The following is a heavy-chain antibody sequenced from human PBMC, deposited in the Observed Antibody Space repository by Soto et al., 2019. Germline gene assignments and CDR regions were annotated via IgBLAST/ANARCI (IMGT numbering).Heavy chain of an antibody. Sequence: ASVKVSCKASGYTFTSYYMHWVRQAPGQGLEWMGIINPSGGSTSYAQKFQGRVTMTRDTSTSTVYMELSSLRSEDTAVYYCARVLRRFIVVVPAASFGAFDIWGQGKMVTVSS. J-gene: IGHJ3*02. CDR1: GYTFTSYY. D-gene: IGHD2-2*01. CDR3: ARVLRRFIVVVPAASFGAFDI. V-gene: IGHV1-46*01. CDR2: INPSGGST.